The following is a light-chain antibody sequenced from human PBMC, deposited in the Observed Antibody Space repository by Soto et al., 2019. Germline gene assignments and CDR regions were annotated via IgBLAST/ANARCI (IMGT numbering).Light chain of an antibody. Sequence: DIQMTQSPSTLSASVGARVPITCRASQSISTYLAWYQQNPGKAPKLLIYDASTLETGVPSRFSGSGSGTEFTLTISRLQSDDFATYYCQQHNGYAPITFGQGTRLEIK. CDR1: QSISTY. J-gene: IGKJ5*01. CDR2: DAS. CDR3: QQHNGYAPIT. V-gene: IGKV1-5*01.